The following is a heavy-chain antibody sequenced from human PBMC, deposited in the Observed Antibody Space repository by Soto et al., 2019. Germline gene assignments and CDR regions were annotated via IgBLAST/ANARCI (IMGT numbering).Heavy chain of an antibody. D-gene: IGHD4-17*01. CDR1: GGTFSSYT. CDR2: INPILGIA. CDR3: ARKYGSNWFDP. Sequence: QVQLVQSGAEVKKPGSSVKVSCKASGGTFSSYTISWVRQAPGQGLEWRGRINPILGIANYAQKFQGRVTITADKSTSTAYMELSSLRSEDTAVYYCARKYGSNWFDPWGQGTLVTVSS. V-gene: IGHV1-69*02. J-gene: IGHJ5*02.